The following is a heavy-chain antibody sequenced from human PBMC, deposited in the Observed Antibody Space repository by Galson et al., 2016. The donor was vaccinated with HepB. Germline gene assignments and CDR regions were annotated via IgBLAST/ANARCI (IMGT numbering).Heavy chain of an antibody. CDR1: GFTFDDYP. CDR3: AKASTPYYSGPDAFDI. D-gene: IGHD3-10*01. V-gene: IGHV3-9*01. Sequence: SLRLSCAASGFTFDDYPMHWVRQAPGKGLEWVSGVSWSSGNIAYADSVKGRFTISRDNAKNSLYLQMSSLRAADTALYYCAKASTPYYSGPDAFDIWGQGTLVTVSS. J-gene: IGHJ3*02. CDR2: VSWSSGNI.